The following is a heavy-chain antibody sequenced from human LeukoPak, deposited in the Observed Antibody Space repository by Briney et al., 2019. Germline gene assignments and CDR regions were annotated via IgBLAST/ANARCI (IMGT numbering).Heavy chain of an antibody. Sequence: SETLSLTCAVYGGSFSGYYWSWIRQPPGKGLEWIGRIYPSGSTNYNPSLTSRVTISVDTSKNQFSLKLSFVTAADTAVYYCARVSYQEGVDYWGQGTLVTVSS. CDR3: ARVSYQEGVDY. J-gene: IGHJ4*02. CDR1: GGSFSGYY. D-gene: IGHD2-2*01. CDR2: IYPSGST. V-gene: IGHV4-4*08.